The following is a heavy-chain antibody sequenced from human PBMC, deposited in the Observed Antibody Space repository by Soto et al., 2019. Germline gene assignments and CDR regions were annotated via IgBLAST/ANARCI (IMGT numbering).Heavy chain of an antibody. D-gene: IGHD4-17*01. Sequence: GGSLRLSCAASGFTFSTYSMNWVRQAPGKGLEWLSFISSTSSTIYYTESVEGRFTISRDNAKNSLYLQMNSLRAEDTAVYYCARSGTYGDYGGYWGQGTLVTVSS. CDR2: ISSTSSTI. CDR3: ARSGTYGDYGGY. J-gene: IGHJ4*02. CDR1: GFTFSTYS. V-gene: IGHV3-48*01.